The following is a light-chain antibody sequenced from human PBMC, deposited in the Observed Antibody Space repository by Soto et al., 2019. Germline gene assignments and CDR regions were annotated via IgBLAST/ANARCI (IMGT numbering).Light chain of an antibody. J-gene: IGKJ1*01. CDR1: QSVSGN. V-gene: IGKV3-15*01. CDR2: GAS. Sequence: IVMTQSPATVSASPGERVTLSCRASQSVSGNVAWYHQKPGQPPRLLVYGASTTATDIPARFFGSGSETDFTLTITRLQSEDFGTYYFQQFNSWPRTFGQGTKVEIK. CDR3: QQFNSWPRT.